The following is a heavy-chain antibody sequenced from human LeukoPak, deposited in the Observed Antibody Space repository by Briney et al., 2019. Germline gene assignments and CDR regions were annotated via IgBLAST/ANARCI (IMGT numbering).Heavy chain of an antibody. Sequence: GGSLRLSCAASGFTFSSYAMHWVRQAPGKGLEWVAVISYDGSNKYYADSVKGRFTISRDNSKNTLYLQMNSLRAEDTAVYYCARGGGDYGDEYFQHWGQGTLVTVSS. D-gene: IGHD4-17*01. CDR2: ISYDGSNK. CDR1: GFTFSSYA. CDR3: ARGGGDYGDEYFQH. V-gene: IGHV3-30*04. J-gene: IGHJ1*01.